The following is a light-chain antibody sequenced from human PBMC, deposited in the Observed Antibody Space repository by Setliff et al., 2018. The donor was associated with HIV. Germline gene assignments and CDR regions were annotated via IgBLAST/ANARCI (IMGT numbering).Light chain of an antibody. CDR2: LGS. Sequence: DIVMTQSPLSLPVTPGEPASISCRSSQSLLHSNGYNYLDWYLQKPGQSPQLLIYLGSNRASGVPDRFSGSGSGTDFTLKISRVEAEDVGVYYCMQALRGLTFGGGTKV. V-gene: IGKV2-28*01. J-gene: IGKJ4*01. CDR1: QSLLHSNGYNY. CDR3: MQALRGLT.